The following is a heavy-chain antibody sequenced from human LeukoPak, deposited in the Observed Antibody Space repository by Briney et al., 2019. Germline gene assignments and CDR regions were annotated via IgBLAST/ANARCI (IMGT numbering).Heavy chain of an antibody. V-gene: IGHV1-2*02. CDR2: INPNSGGT. D-gene: IGHD4-17*01. Sequence: GASVKVSCKASGYTLTGYYMHWVRQAPGQGLEWMGWINPNSGGTNYAQKFQGRVTMTRDTSISTAYMELSRLRSDDTAVYYCARTHNRAPSGYDIAKTPNDYGDYPYYFDYWGQGTLVTVSS. CDR3: ARTHNRAPSGYDIAKTPNDYGDYPYYFDY. CDR1: GYTLTGYY. J-gene: IGHJ4*02.